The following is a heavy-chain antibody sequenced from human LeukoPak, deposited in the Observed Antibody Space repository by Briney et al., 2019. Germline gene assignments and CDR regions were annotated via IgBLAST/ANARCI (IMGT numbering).Heavy chain of an antibody. D-gene: IGHD3-22*01. V-gene: IGHV4-59*11. J-gene: IGHJ4*02. CDR3: ARAGDSSGLLDY. Sequence: SETLSLTCTVASISSHYWSWVRQPPGKGLEWIGHIYYSGSTNYNPSLKSRVTISIDTSKNQFSLKLNSVTAAGTAVYYCARAGDSSGLLDYWGQGTLVTVSS. CDR1: SISSHY. CDR2: IYYSGST.